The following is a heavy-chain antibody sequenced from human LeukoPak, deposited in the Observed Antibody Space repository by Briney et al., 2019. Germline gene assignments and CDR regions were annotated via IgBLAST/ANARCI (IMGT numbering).Heavy chain of an antibody. CDR3: ARLAVPPGNRGWYYEQ. CDR1: GFISRNYW. D-gene: IGHD2-2*01. V-gene: IGHV3-7*03. Sequence: GGSLRLSCAASGFISRNYWMSWVRQGPGEGPEWVANINQGGSEKYYVDSVKGRFTISRDNAKNSLDLQMNSLRVEDTAIYYCARLAVPPGNRGWYYEQWGQGTLVTVSS. CDR2: INQGGSEK. J-gene: IGHJ4*02.